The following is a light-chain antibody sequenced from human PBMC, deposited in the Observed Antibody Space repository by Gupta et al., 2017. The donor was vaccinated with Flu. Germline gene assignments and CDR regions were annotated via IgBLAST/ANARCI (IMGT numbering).Light chain of an antibody. CDR1: KLARNY. Sequence: GQRARTTGSVEKLARNYPYWYQQKPVQSPVMFICTDTGSPSVIPVRFSGSTSGTMVTLTISGVHAEDEADYYCRSAYNICHSRVFGGGTKLTVL. CDR3: RSAYNICHSRV. CDR2: TDT. J-gene: IGLJ2*01. V-gene: IGLV3-16*01.